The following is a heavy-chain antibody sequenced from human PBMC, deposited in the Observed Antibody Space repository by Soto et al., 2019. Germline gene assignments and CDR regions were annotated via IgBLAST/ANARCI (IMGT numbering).Heavy chain of an antibody. D-gene: IGHD3-22*01. CDR3: ATVGPYDSSGYYAYDAFDI. CDR2: FDPEDGET. CDR1: GYTLTELS. V-gene: IGHV1-24*01. Sequence: ASVKVSCKVSGYTLTELSMHWVRQAPGKGLEWMGGFDPEDGETIYAQKFQGRVTMTEDTSTDTAYMELSSLRSEDTAVYYCATVGPYDSSGYYAYDAFDIWGQGTMVTVS. J-gene: IGHJ3*02.